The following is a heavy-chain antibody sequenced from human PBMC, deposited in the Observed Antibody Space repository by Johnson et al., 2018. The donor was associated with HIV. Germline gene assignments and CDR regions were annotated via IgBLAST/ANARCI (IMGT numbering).Heavy chain of an antibody. V-gene: IGHV3-53*01. J-gene: IGHJ3*02. CDR1: GFTVSSNY. CDR2: IYSGGST. D-gene: IGHD1-26*01. CDR3: AVGGSYYTFDM. Sequence: EVQLVESGGGLMQPGGSLRLSCAASGFTVSSNYMSWVRQAPGKGLEWVSIIYSGGSTYYADSVKGRFTISRDNSNNTLYLQMNSLRAEDTAVYYCAVGGSYYTFDMWGQGTMVTVSS.